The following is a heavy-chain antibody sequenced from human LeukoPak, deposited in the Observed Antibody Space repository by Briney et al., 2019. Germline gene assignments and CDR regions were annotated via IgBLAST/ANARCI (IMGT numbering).Heavy chain of an antibody. CDR2: ISSNGGST. CDR3: VKSDCSSTSCYGENYYYGMAV. J-gene: IGHJ6*04. D-gene: IGHD2-2*01. V-gene: IGHV3-64D*06. CDR1: GFTFSSYA. Sequence: GGSLRLSCSASGFTFSSYAMHWVRQAPGKGLEYVSSISSNGGSTYYADSVKGRFTISRDNSKNTLYLKMSSLRAEDTAVYYCVKSDCSSTSCYGENYYYGMAVWGKGTTVTVSS.